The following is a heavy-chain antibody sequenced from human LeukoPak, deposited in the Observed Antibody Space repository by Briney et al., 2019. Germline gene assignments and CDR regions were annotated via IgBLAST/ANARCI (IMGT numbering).Heavy chain of an antibody. CDR1: GYSFTSYW. D-gene: IGHD3-3*01. J-gene: IGHJ3*02. CDR2: IYPGDSDT. Sequence: GESLKISCKGSGYSFTSYWIGWVRQMPGKGLEWMGIIYPGDSDTRYSPSFQGQVTISADKSISTAYLQWSSLKASDTAMCYCALPTYDFWSGYYYDAFDIWGQGTMVTVSS. CDR3: ALPTYDFWSGYYYDAFDI. V-gene: IGHV5-51*01.